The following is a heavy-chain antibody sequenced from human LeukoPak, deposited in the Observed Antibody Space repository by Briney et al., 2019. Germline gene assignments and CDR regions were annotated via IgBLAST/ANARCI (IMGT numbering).Heavy chain of an antibody. CDR1: GFTFSSYE. Sequence: GGSLRLSRAASGFTFSSYEMNWVRQAPGKGLEWVSYISSSGSTICYADSVKGRFTISRDNAKNSLYLQMNSLGAEDTAVYYCARLLVYNSGGEAFDYWGPGTLVTVSS. CDR2: ISSSGSTI. CDR3: ARLLVYNSGGEAFDY. J-gene: IGHJ4*02. V-gene: IGHV3-48*03. D-gene: IGHD3-10*01.